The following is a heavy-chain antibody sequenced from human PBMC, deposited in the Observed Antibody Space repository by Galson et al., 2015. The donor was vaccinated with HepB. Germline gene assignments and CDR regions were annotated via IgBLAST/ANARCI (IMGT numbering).Heavy chain of an antibody. J-gene: IGHJ6*02. CDR3: ARDNLATNYYGMDV. V-gene: IGHV7-4-1*02. Sequence: SVKVSCKASGYTFTSYAMNWVRQAPGQGLEWMEWINTNTGNPTYAQGFTGRFVFSLDTSVSTAYLQISSLKAEDTAVYYCARDNLATNYYGMDVWGQGTTVTVSS. D-gene: IGHD5-12*01. CDR2: INTNTGNP. CDR1: GYTFTSYA.